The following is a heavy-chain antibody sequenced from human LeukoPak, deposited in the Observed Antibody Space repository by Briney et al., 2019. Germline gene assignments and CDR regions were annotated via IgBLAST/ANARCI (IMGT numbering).Heavy chain of an antibody. V-gene: IGHV4-59*02. D-gene: IGHD1-14*01. CDR3: ASAIAEDFYYYYMDV. Sequence: SETLSLTCTVSGRSVDNYYWGWIRQPPGKGLEWIGYIYYSGSTNYNPSLKSRVTISVDTSKNQFSLNLSSVTAADTAVYYCASAIAEDFYYYYMDVWGKGTTVTVSS. CDR2: IYYSGST. CDR1: GRSVDNYY. J-gene: IGHJ6*03.